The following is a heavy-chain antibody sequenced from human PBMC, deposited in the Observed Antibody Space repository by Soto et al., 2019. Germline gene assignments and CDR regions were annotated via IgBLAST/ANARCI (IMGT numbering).Heavy chain of an antibody. V-gene: IGHV1-18*01. CDR3: AREYQLLDWFDP. Sequence: GASVKVSCTASGYTFTSYGISWVRQAPGQGLEWMGWISAYNGNANYAQKLQGRVTMTTDTSTSTAYMELRSLRSDDTAVYYCAREYQLLDWFDPWGQGTLVTVSS. CDR1: GYTFTSYG. CDR2: ISAYNGNA. J-gene: IGHJ5*02. D-gene: IGHD2-2*01.